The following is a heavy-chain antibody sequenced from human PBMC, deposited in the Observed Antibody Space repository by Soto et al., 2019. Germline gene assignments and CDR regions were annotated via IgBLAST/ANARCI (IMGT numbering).Heavy chain of an antibody. V-gene: IGHV2-5*02. D-gene: IGHD2-21*02. J-gene: IGHJ6*02. CDR3: VQSRCGGDCLEIYSSHAYNGLDV. CDR1: GFPLRTTGVG. Sequence: QVTLKESGPTLVKPTQTLTLTCTVSGFPLRTTGVGVGWVRQPPGKALEWLALLYWDDDQRYSPSLRSRLTIAKDISEKQVVLTMTNMDTVDTATYYCVQSRCGGDCLEIYSSHAYNGLDVWGQGTTVTVSS. CDR2: LYWDDDQ.